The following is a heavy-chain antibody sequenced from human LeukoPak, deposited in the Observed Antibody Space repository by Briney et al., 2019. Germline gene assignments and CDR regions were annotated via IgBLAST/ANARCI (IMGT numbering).Heavy chain of an antibody. CDR3: AKVDRGDYSSSPVPYYNYYMNV. Sequence: GGSLRLSXAASGFTFCYYSMNWVRQAPGRGLEWVSCISSSSSLIFYSDSVRGRFTISRDNAKNLLYLHMNSLRVEDTAVYYCAKVDRGDYSSSPVPYYNYYMNVWGKGTTVTVSS. J-gene: IGHJ6*03. CDR1: GFTFCYYS. V-gene: IGHV3-21*01. D-gene: IGHD6-13*01. CDR2: ISSSSSLI.